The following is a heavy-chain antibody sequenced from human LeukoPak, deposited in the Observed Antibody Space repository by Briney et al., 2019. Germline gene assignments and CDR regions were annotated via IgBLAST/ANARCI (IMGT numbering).Heavy chain of an antibody. V-gene: IGHV3-23*01. CDR1: GFNFRYFW. CDR2: ISGSGGNT. J-gene: IGHJ3*02. Sequence: GGSLRLSCLGSGFNFRYFWMSWVRQAPGKGLEWVSAISGSGGNTYYADSVKGRFTISRDNSKNTLYLQMNSLRAEDAAVYYCANEYSKGDIWGQGTMVTVSS. CDR3: ANEYSKGDI. D-gene: IGHD4-11*01.